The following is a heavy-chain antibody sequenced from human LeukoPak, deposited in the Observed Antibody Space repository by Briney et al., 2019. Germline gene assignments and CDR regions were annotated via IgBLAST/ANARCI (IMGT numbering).Heavy chain of an antibody. Sequence: SETLSLTCTVSGGSISSGGYYWNWVRQHPGKGLEWIGYIYYSGSTHYNPSLKSRVTMSVDMSNNQVSLKLTPVTAADTAVYYCARDHMHYDSSGYLSPRQDAFDVWGQGTMVTVSS. D-gene: IGHD3-22*01. J-gene: IGHJ3*01. CDR1: GGSISSGGYY. CDR2: IYYSGST. CDR3: ARDHMHYDSSGYLSPRQDAFDV. V-gene: IGHV4-31*03.